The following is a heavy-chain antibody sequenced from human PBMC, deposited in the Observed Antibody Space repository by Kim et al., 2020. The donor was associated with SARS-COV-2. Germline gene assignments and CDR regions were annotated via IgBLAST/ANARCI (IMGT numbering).Heavy chain of an antibody. J-gene: IGHJ2*01. CDR3: ARHHHVTTVTFYWDLAL. Sequence: GGSLRLSCAASGPTSRNSAMSWVRQAPGKGLEWVAGIFGSGSGTYYADSVRGRFIISRDNSQGTVYLQMDNLRGEDTAVYYCARHHHVTTVTFYWDLALWGRGTLVTVSS. V-gene: IGHV3-23*01. CDR2: IFGSGSGT. CDR1: GPTSRNSA. D-gene: IGHD2-21*02.